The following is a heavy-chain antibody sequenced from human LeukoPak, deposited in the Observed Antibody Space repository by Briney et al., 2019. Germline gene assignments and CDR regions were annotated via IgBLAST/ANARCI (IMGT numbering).Heavy chain of an antibody. D-gene: IGHD2-15*01. V-gene: IGHV1-8*01. CDR3: ARGQKWQLLHYYYYYMDV. CDR2: MNPNSGNT. CDR1: GCTLTGYD. J-gene: IGHJ6*03. Sequence: GAAVKVSCKDSGCTLTGYDIYRVRQATREPLEGLGGMNPNSGNTGYAQKFQGRVTMTRNTSISTAYMELSSLRSEDTAVYYCARGQKWQLLHYYYYYMDVWGKGTTVTVSS.